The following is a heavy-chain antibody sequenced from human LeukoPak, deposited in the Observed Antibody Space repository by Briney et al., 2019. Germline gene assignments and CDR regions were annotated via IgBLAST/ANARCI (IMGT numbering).Heavy chain of an antibody. D-gene: IGHD2-2*01. CDR3: ARGSAYCSSTSCYAQTSPYYFDY. CDR1: GYTFTSYY. CDR2: INPSGGST. Sequence: GASVKVSCKASGYTFTSYYMHWVRRAPGQGLEWMGIINPSGGSTSYAQKFQGRVTMTRDTSTSTVYMELSSLRSEDTAVYYCARGSAYCSSTSCYAQTSPYYFDYWGQGTLVTVSS. J-gene: IGHJ4*02. V-gene: IGHV1-46*01.